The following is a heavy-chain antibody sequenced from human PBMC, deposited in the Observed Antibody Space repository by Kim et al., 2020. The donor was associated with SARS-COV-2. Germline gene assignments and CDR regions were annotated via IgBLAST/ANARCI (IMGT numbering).Heavy chain of an antibody. D-gene: IGHD3-22*01. V-gene: IGHV1-69*01. J-gene: IGHJ4*02. CDR3: ATNYDSSGYFDY. Sequence: NYAQKFPGRVTITADESTSTAYMELSSLRSEDTAVYYCATNYDSSGYFDYWGQGTLVTVSS.